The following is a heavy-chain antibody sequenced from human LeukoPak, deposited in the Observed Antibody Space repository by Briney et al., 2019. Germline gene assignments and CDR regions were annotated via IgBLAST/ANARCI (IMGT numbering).Heavy chain of an antibody. Sequence: SETLSLTCAVYGGSFSGYSRSWVRQPPRKGREWVGEINHRGSTNYNPSLKSRVTISVDTSKNQFSLKLSSVTAADTAVYYCAASKYYDFRSGPNWFDPWGKGTLVTVSS. J-gene: IGHJ5*02. CDR3: AASKYYDFRSGPNWFDP. CDR1: GGSFSGYS. CDR2: INHRGST. D-gene: IGHD3-3*01. V-gene: IGHV4-34*01.